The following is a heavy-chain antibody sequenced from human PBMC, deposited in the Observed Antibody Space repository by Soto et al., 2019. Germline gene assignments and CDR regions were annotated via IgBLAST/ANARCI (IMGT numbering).Heavy chain of an antibody. CDR1: GGSISSGGYY. CDR2: IYYSGST. J-gene: IGHJ4*02. V-gene: IGHV4-31*03. CDR3: ARDRVTTQAFDY. Sequence: SETLSLTCTVSGGSISSGGYYWIWIRQHPGKGLEWIGYIYYSGSTYYNPSLKSRVTISVDTSKNQFSLKLSSVTAADTAVYYCARDRVTTQAFDYWGQGTLVTVSS. D-gene: IGHD4-17*01.